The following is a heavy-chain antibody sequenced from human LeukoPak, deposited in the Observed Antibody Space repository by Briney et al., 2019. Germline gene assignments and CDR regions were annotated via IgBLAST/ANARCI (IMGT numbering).Heavy chain of an antibody. Sequence: NASQTLSLTCTVSGGSISSGRYYWRWIRQPAGKGLEWIGRIYTSGSTNYNPSLKSRVTISVDTSKNQFSLKLSSVTAADTAVYYCARDGSSSSYYYYMDVWGKGTTVTVSS. CDR2: IYTSGST. D-gene: IGHD1-26*01. CDR1: GGSISSGRYY. J-gene: IGHJ6*03. V-gene: IGHV4-61*02. CDR3: ARDGSSSSYYYYMDV.